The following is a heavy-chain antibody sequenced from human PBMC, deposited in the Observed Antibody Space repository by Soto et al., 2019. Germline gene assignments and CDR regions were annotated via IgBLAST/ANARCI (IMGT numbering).Heavy chain of an antibody. V-gene: IGHV3-23*01. CDR3: AKENGAGIWCRDS. D-gene: IGHD2-8*01. CDR1: EVTSGSYS. J-gene: IGHJ5*01. CDR2: TSAGGVST. Sequence: LRVPCGVAEVTSGSYSMIRISQEPGKGLEWVAATSAGGVSTYYADSVQGRFTISRDSSQKTVFLQMDSLRAEDTAIYYCAKENGAGIWCRDSRCHGTLVPVSA.